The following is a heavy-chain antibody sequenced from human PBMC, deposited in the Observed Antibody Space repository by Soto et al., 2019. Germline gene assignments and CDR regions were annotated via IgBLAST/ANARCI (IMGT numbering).Heavy chain of an antibody. V-gene: IGHV4-31*03. CDR2: IYYSGST. D-gene: IGHD6-13*01. CDR1: GGSISSGGYY. J-gene: IGHJ4*02. CDR3: ARASYPTDTVGLYSSSWPQTDRFDY. Sequence: PSETLSLTCTVSGGSISSGGYYWSWIRQHPGKGLEWIGYIYYSGSTYYNPSLKSRVTISVDTSKNQFSLKLSSVTAADTAVYYCARASYPTDTVGLYSSSWPQTDRFDYWGQGTLVTVSS.